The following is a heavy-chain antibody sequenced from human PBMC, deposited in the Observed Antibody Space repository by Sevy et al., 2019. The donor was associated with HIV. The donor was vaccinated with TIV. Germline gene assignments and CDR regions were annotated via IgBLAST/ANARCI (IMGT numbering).Heavy chain of an antibody. V-gene: IGHV3-11*06. CDR1: GFTFSDYY. CDR3: ARDTAMVHDY. D-gene: IGHD5-18*01. CDR2: ISSSSSYT. J-gene: IGHJ4*02. Sequence: GGSLRLSCVASGFTFSDYYMSWIRQAPGKGLEWVSYISSSSSYTNYADSVKGRFTISRDNAKNSLYLQMNSLRAEDTAVYYCARDTAMVHDYWGQGTLVTVSS.